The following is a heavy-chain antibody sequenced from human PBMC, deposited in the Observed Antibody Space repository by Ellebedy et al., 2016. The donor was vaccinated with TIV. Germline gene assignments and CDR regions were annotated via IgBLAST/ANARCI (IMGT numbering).Heavy chain of an antibody. CDR2: IIPIFGTA. V-gene: IGHV1-69*13. Sequence: SVKVSCXASGGTFSSYAISWVRQAPGQGLEWMGGIIPIFGTANYAQKFQGRVTITADESTSTAYMELSSLRSEDTAVYYCARERGSTIWFDPWGQGTLVTVSS. CDR3: ARERGSTIWFDP. CDR1: GGTFSSYA. D-gene: IGHD3-3*01. J-gene: IGHJ5*02.